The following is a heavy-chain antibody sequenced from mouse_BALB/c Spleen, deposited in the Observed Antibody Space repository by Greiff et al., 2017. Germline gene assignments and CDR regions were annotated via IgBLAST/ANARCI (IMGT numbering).Heavy chain of an antibody. V-gene: IGHV14-3*02. Sequence: VQLKESGAELVKPGASVKLSCTASGFNIKDTYMHWVKQRPEQGLEWIGRIDPANGNTKYDPKFQGKATITADTSSNTAYLQLSSLTSEDTAVYYCARHCNACYYAMDYWGQGTSVTVSS. CDR3: ARHCNACYYAMDY. D-gene: IGHD2-1*01. CDR1: GFNIKDTY. CDR2: IDPANGNT. J-gene: IGHJ4*01.